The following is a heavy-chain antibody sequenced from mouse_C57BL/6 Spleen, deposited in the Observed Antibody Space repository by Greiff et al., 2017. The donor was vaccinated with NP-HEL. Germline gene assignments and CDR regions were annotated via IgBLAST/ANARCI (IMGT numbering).Heavy chain of an antibody. J-gene: IGHJ2*01. Sequence: VQLQQSGAELVRPGASVKLSCTASGFNIKDYYMHWVKQRPEQGLEWIGRIDPEDGDTEYAPKFQGKATMTADTSSNTAYLQLSSLTSEDTAVYYCTVITTVGSFDYWGQGTTLTVSS. D-gene: IGHD1-1*01. CDR3: TVITTVGSFDY. V-gene: IGHV14-1*01. CDR1: GFNIKDYY. CDR2: IDPEDGDT.